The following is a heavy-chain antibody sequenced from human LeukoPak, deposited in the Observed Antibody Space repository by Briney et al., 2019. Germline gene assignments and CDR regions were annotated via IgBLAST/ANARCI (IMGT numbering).Heavy chain of an antibody. CDR2: IYIGGNT. CDR3: VRGDGYNFFDY. CDR1: GFTVSSSY. Sequence: GGSLRLSCAASGFTVSSSYMSWVRQAPGKGLEWVSVIYIGGNTYYAESVKGRFTISRDNSEKTLYLQLNSLRAEDTAVYYCVRGDGYNFFDYWGQGTLVTVSS. V-gene: IGHV3-53*01. J-gene: IGHJ4*02. D-gene: IGHD5-24*01.